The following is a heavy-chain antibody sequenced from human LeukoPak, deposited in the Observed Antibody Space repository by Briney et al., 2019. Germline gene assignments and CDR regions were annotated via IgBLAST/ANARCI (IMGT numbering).Heavy chain of an antibody. Sequence: GGSLRLSCAASGFTFSSYAMSWVRQAPGKGLEWVSAISGSGGSTYYADSVKGRFTISRDNSKNTLYLQMNSLRAEDTAVYYCAGRGLLRYFDWCLFDYWGQGTLVTVSS. CDR2: ISGSGGST. D-gene: IGHD3-9*01. CDR1: GFTFSSYA. V-gene: IGHV3-23*01. CDR3: AGRGLLRYFDWCLFDY. J-gene: IGHJ4*02.